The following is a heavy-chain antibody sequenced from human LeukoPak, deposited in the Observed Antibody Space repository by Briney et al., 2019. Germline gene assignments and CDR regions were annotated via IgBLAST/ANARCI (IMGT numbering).Heavy chain of an antibody. J-gene: IGHJ6*04. CDR1: GFTFSGHW. Sequence: GGSLRLSCTASGFTFSGHWIHWVRQPPGMGLVWVSRINERGTDSMYAESVKGRFTISRDNSKNTLYLQMNSLRAEDTAVYYCAKAYGDYRGMDVWGKGTTVTVSS. V-gene: IGHV3-74*03. D-gene: IGHD4-17*01. CDR3: AKAYGDYRGMDV. CDR2: INERGTDS.